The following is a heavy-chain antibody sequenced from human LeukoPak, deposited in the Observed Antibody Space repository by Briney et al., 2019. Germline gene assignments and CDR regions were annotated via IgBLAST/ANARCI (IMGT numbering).Heavy chain of an antibody. CDR2: TYYRSKWYN. CDR1: GDSVSSNSAA. V-gene: IGHV6-1*01. J-gene: IGHJ6*03. D-gene: IGHD3-10*01. Sequence: SQTLSLTCAISGDSVSSNSAAWNWIRQSPSRGLEWLGRTYYRSKWYNDYAVSVKSRITINPDTSKNQFSLQLNSVTPEDTAVYYCARHGRVRGVIRPTYYYYYYMDVWGKGTTVTISS. CDR3: ARHGRVRGVIRPTYYYYYYMDV.